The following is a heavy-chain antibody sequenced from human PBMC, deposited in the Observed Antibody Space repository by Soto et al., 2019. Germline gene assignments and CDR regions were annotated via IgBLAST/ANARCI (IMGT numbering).Heavy chain of an antibody. D-gene: IGHD3-22*01. Sequence: PGGSLRLSCAASGFTFSSYAMSWVRQAPGKGLEWVSAISGSGGSTYYADSVKGRFTISRDNSKNTLYLQMNSLRAEDTAVYYCAKDKTRIVVVILDYWGQGTLVTVSS. J-gene: IGHJ4*02. CDR1: GFTFSSYA. CDR2: ISGSGGST. V-gene: IGHV3-23*01. CDR3: AKDKTRIVVVILDY.